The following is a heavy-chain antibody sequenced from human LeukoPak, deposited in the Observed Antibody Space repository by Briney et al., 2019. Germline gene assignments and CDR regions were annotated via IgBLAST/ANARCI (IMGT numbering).Heavy chain of an antibody. V-gene: IGHV4-61*01. CDR2: ISDSGGS. D-gene: IGHD6-19*01. CDR1: GGSVSSGISY. J-gene: IGHJ4*02. CDR3: ARVSSSGWCFDY. Sequence: SETLSLTCSVSGGSVSSGISYWSWIRQPPGEGLEWIAYISDSGGSDYNPSLRGRVTISVDTSKNQFSLKLSSVTAADTAVYYCARVSSSGWCFDYWGQGALVTVSS.